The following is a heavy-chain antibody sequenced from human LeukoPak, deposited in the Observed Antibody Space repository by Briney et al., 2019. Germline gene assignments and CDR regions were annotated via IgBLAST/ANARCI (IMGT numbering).Heavy chain of an antibody. CDR2: ISGSSSYI. J-gene: IGHJ4*02. CDR3: ASRLDCSGGSCYD. V-gene: IGHV3-21*01. CDR1: GFTFSSYS. Sequence: GGSLRLSCVASGFTFSSYSMNWVRQAPGRGLEWVSSISGSSSYIYYADSVKGRFTISRDNAKNSLYLQMNSLRAEDTAVYYCASRLDCSGGSCYDWGQGTLVTVSS. D-gene: IGHD2-15*01.